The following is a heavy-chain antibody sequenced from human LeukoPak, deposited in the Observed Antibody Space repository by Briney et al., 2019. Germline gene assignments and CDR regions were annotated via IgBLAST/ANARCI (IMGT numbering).Heavy chain of an antibody. CDR3: ASARVGESPDI. Sequence: ASVKVSCKASGYTFTYRYLHWVRQAPGQALEWMGWITPFNGNTNYAQKFQDRVTITRDRSMSTAYMELSSLRSEDTAMYYCASARVGESPDIWGQGTMVTVSS. CDR1: GYTFTYRY. CDR2: ITPFNGNT. D-gene: IGHD3-16*01. V-gene: IGHV1-45*02. J-gene: IGHJ3*02.